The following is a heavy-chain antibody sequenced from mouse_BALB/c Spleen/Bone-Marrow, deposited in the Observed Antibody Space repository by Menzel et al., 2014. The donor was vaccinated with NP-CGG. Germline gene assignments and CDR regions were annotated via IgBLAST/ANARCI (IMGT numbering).Heavy chain of an antibody. CDR1: GFNIKDTY. CDR2: IDPANGNT. D-gene: IGHD1-1*01. CDR3: ASYYYGSSRFAY. Sequence: VQLKQSGAELVKPGASVKLPCTASGFNIKDTYMHWVKQRPEQGLEWIGRIDPANGNTKYDPKFQGKATITADTSSNTAYLQLSSLTSEDTAVYYCASYYYGSSRFAYWGQGTLVTVSA. J-gene: IGHJ3*01. V-gene: IGHV14-3*02.